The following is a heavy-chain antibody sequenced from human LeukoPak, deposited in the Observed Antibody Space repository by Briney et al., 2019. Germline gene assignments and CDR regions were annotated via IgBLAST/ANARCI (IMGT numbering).Heavy chain of an antibody. V-gene: IGHV4-59*01. CDR3: ARNRASSSWPLDI. CDR1: GGSISSYY. J-gene: IGHJ3*02. D-gene: IGHD6-13*01. CDR2: IYYSGST. Sequence: PSETLSLTCTVSGGSISSYYWSWIRQPPGKGLEWIGYIYYSGSTNYNPSLKSRVTISVDTSKDQFSLKLSSVTAADTAVYYCARNRASSSWPLDIWGQGTMVTVSS.